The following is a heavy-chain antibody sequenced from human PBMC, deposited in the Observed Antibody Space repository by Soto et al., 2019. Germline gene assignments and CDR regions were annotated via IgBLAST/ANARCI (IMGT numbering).Heavy chain of an antibody. D-gene: IGHD3-9*01. V-gene: IGHV4-59*01. CDR2: IYYTGST. CDR3: ARLILTPYYIHDY. J-gene: IGHJ4*02. CDR1: GGSISSYS. Sequence: PSETLSLTCTVSGGSISSYSWSWIRLSPGKGLEWIGYIYYTGSTSYNPSLKTRVAISADTSKDQFSLKLTSVTAADTAVYFCARLILTPYYIHDYWGQGTQVTVSS.